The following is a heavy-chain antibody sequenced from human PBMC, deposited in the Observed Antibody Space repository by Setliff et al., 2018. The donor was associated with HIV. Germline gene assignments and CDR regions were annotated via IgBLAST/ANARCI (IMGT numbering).Heavy chain of an antibody. CDR3: ATSQSSGVIVDH. D-gene: IGHD3-22*01. CDR1: GYTFTGSF. J-gene: IGHJ5*02. CDR2: INCNSGGT. V-gene: IGHV1-2*02. Sequence: GASVKVSCKSSGYTFTGSFMHWVRQAPGQGLEWMGWINCNSGGTYYAQNFQGRVTMTRDTSINTAYMELSRLRSDDTAVYYCATSQSSGVIVDHWGLGTLVTVSS.